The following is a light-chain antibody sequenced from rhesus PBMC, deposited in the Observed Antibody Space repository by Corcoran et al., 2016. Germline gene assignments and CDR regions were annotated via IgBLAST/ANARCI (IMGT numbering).Light chain of an antibody. CDR3: LQHNSYPLT. V-gene: IGKV1-28*03. J-gene: IGKJ4*01. CDR1: QGISSS. Sequence: DILMTQSPYSLSASVGDTVTITCRASQGISSSLNWFQQKPGKAPKLLLYAASSLATGVPSRFSGSGSGTDFTLTISSLQPEDFAVYYCLQHNSYPLTFGGGTKVELK. CDR2: AAS.